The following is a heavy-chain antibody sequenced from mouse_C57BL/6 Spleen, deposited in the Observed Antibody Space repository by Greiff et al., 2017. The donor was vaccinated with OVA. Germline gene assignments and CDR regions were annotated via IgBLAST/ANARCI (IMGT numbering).Heavy chain of an antibody. V-gene: IGHV3-8*01. D-gene: IGHD6-5*01. CDR3: ASSYQGYFDV. Sequence: VQLKESGPGLAKPSQTLSLTCSVTGYSITSDYWNWIRQFPGNNLEYMGYISYSDSTYYNPSLINRISITRNTSKNQYYLQLNSVTTEYTATYYCASSYQGYFDVWGTGTTVTVSS. CDR1: GYSITSDY. CDR2: ISYSDST. J-gene: IGHJ1*03.